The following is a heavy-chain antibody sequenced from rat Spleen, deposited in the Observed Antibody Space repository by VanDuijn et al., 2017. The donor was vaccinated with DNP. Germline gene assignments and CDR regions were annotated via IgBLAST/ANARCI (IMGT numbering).Heavy chain of an antibody. CDR2: ITYSGDT. CDR3: ARQNIVRDWFFDF. J-gene: IGHJ1*01. Sequence: EVQLQESGPGLVKPSQSLSLTCSVTGYSITNNYWGWVRKFPGNKMEWVGNITYSGDTSYNPSLRSRISITRDTSKNQFFLNLNSVTTEDAATYYCARQNIVRDWFFDFWGPGTMVTVSA. CDR1: GYSITNNY. V-gene: IGHV3-1*01. D-gene: IGHD1-5*01.